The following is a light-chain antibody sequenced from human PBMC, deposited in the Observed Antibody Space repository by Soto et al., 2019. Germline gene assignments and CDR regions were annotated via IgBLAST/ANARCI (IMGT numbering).Light chain of an antibody. CDR2: AAS. J-gene: IGKJ4*01. CDR1: QGISNY. CDR3: QKYNRAPLT. V-gene: IGKV1-27*01. Sequence: DIQMTQSPSSLSASVGDRVTITCRASQGISNYLAWYQQKPGKVPKLLIYAASTLQSGVSSRFSGSGSGTEFILTISSLQPEDGATYYCQKYNRAPLTFGGGTKVETK.